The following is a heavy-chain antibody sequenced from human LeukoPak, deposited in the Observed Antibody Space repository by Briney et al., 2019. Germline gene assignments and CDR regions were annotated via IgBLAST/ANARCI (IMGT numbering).Heavy chain of an antibody. D-gene: IGHD3-22*01. V-gene: IGHV4-59*08. J-gene: IGHJ4*02. CDR3: ARHFYDSSGYTEFDY. Sequence: PSETLTLTCTVSGGSSSSYYWSWIRQPPGKGLEWIGYIYYSGSTNYNPSLKSRATISVDTSKNQFYLKMSSVTAADTAVYYCARHFYDSSGYTEFDYWGQGTLVTVSS. CDR2: IYYSGST. CDR1: GGSSSSYY.